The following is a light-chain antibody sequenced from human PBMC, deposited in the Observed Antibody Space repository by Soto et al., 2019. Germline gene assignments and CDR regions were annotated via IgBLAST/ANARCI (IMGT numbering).Light chain of an antibody. J-gene: IGLJ1*01. CDR1: SSDVGGYNY. CDR3: SSYTSSSTYV. Sequence: QSVLTQPASVSGSPGQSIAISCTGTSSDVGGYNYVSWYQQHPGKAPKLMVYDVNDRPSGVSDRFSGSKSGNTASLTISGLQAEDEADYYCSSYTSSSTYVFGTGPRSPS. V-gene: IGLV2-14*01. CDR2: DVN.